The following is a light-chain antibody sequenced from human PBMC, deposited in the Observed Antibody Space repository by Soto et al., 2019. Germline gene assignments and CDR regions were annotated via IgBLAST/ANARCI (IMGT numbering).Light chain of an antibody. J-gene: IGKJ1*01. CDR3: QQYNSYSTWT. V-gene: IGKV1-5*03. CDR2: KAS. Sequence: DIQVTQSPPTLSASVGDRVTITCRASQTISTWMAWYQQTPGKAPKLLIYKASDLQSGVPSRFSGSGSGTEFTLTISSLQPDDFATYYCQQYNSYSTWTFGQGTKGDIK. CDR1: QTISTW.